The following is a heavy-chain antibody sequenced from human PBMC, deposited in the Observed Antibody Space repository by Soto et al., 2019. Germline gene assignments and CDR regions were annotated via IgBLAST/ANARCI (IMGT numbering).Heavy chain of an antibody. D-gene: IGHD3-9*01. CDR2: IYWDDDK. Sequence: QITLKESGPTLVKPTQTLTLTCTFSGLSLSTSGVAVGWIRQPPGKALEWLALIYWDDDKRYSPSLKSRLTITTYTSKNQVVLRMTNMEPVDTATYYCAHRLARGAPGLYFHHWGQGTPVTVSS. CDR1: GLSLSTSGVA. CDR3: AHRLARGAPGLYFHH. V-gene: IGHV2-5*02. J-gene: IGHJ1*01.